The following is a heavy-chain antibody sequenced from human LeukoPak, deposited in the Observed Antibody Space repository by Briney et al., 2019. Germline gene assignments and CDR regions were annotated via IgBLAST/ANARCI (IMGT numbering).Heavy chain of an antibody. V-gene: IGHV1-18*01. CDR2: ISPHNGNR. Sequence: ASVKVSCKTSGYTFTRYGVSGVRQAPGQGLEWMGWISPHNGNRDYAQKFKDRVTITTDTSTNTVYLELRSLRPDDTAMYYCARTGYGSGSDDFDFWGQGTLVTVSS. CDR1: GYTFTRYG. J-gene: IGHJ4*02. D-gene: IGHD3-10*01. CDR3: ARTGYGSGSDDFDF.